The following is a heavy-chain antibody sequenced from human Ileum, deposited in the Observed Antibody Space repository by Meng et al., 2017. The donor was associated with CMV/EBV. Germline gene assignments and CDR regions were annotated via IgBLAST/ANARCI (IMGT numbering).Heavy chain of an antibody. CDR1: GFTFSSYW. CDR2: INSDGSST. V-gene: IGHV3-74*01. J-gene: IGHJ4*02. Sequence: AASGFTFSSYWMHWVRQAPGKGLVWFSRINSDGSSTSYVDSVKGRFTISRDNAKNTLYLQMNSLGAEDTAVYYCALYCSSTSCYTGYWGQGALVTVSS. CDR3: ALYCSSTSCYTGY. D-gene: IGHD2-2*02.